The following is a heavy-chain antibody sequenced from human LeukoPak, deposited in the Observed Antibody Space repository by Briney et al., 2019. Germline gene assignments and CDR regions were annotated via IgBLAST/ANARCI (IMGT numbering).Heavy chain of an antibody. CDR2: INPNSGGP. CDR3: ARDVSAGGTNWFDP. CDR1: GYTFTGYY. V-gene: IGHV1-2*02. J-gene: IGHJ5*02. Sequence: ASVKVSCTASGYTFTGYYIHWVRQAPGQGLEWMGWINPNSGGPKYAQKFQGRVTMTRDTSISTAYMEMSRLRSDDTAVYYCARDVSAGGTNWFDPWGQGTLVTVSS. D-gene: IGHD3-16*01.